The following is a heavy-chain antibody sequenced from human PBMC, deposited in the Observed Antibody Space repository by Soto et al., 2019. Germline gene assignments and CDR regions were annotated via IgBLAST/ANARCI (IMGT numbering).Heavy chain of an antibody. Sequence: QLVESGGGLVTPGKSVTLSCVGSGFDFTAAWMHWVRQAPGTGLEWVGRIKSRGSGGTTDYSAPVRGRFTISRDDSKDTAYLQMSSLKAEDTAVYFCANQRGPSGSSCYGLEVWGQGSTVTVTS. D-gene: IGHD1-1*01. V-gene: IGHV3-15*07. J-gene: IGHJ6*01. CDR3: ANQRGPSGSSCYGLEV. CDR2: IKSRGSGGTT. CDR1: GFDFTAAW.